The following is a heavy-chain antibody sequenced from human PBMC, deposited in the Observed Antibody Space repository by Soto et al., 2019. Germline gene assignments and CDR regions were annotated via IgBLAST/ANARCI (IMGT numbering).Heavy chain of an antibody. CDR3: ARGGEYSSSYPTY. V-gene: IGHV4-4*02. D-gene: IGHD6-6*01. Sequence: SETLSLTCAVSGGSISSSNWWSWVRQPPGKGLEWIGEIYHSGSTNYNPSLKSRVTISVDKSKNQFSLKLSSVTAADTAVYYCARGGEYSSSYPTYWGQGTLVTVSS. CDR2: IYHSGST. CDR1: GGSISSSNW. J-gene: IGHJ4*02.